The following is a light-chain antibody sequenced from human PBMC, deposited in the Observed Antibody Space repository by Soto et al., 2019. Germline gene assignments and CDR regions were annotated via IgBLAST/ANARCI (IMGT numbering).Light chain of an antibody. CDR3: QQLNSYPLT. J-gene: IGKJ4*01. CDR1: QGISSS. Sequence: IQLTQSPSSLSASVGDRVTITCRASQGISSSLAWYQQQPGKAPKLLMYAASTLQTGVPSRFSGSGSGTDFTLTISSLQPEDFGTYYCQQLNSYPLTFGGGTKVDIK. V-gene: IGKV1-9*01. CDR2: AAS.